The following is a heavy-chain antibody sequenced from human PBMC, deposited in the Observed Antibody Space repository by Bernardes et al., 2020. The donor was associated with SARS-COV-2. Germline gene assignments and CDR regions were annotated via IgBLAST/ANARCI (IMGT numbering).Heavy chain of an antibody. Sequence: SETLSLTCTVSGGSINSSSYYWGWIRQTPGKGLEWIGSIYYSGVTLYNPSLKTRVTISVGTSKNHFSLKMTSVTAADTAVYYCARHAGYGYGDYVRSFDYWGQGTLVIVSS. D-gene: IGHD4-17*01. J-gene: IGHJ4*02. CDR1: GGSINSSSYY. CDR2: IYYSGVT. V-gene: IGHV4-39*01. CDR3: ARHAGYGYGDYVRSFDY.